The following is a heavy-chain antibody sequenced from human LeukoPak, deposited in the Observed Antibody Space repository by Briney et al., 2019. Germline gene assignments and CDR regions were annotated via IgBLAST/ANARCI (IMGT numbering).Heavy chain of an antibody. Sequence: GGSLRLSCAASGFTFSSYWMSWVRQAPGKGLEWVANIKQDGSEKYYVDSVKGRFTISRDNAKNSLYLQMNSLRAEDTAVYYCARDQDFWSGYWANAFDIWGQGTMVTVSS. CDR3: ARDQDFWSGYWANAFDI. V-gene: IGHV3-7*01. CDR1: GFTFSSYW. D-gene: IGHD3-3*01. J-gene: IGHJ3*02. CDR2: IKQDGSEK.